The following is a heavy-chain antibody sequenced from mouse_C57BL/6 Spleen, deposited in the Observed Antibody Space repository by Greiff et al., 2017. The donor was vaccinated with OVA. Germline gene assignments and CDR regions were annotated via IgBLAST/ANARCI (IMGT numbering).Heavy chain of an antibody. CDR2: ISAGGSYT. J-gene: IGHJ4*01. CDR3: AREGYDYAMDY. V-gene: IGHV5-4*01. Sequence: EVKLMESGGGLVKPGGSLKLSCAASGFTFSSYAMSWVRQTPEKRLEWVATISAGGSYTYYPDNVKGRFTISRDNAKNNLYLQMSHLKSEDTAMYYCAREGYDYAMDYWGQGTSVTVSS. D-gene: IGHD2-2*01. CDR1: GFTFSSYA.